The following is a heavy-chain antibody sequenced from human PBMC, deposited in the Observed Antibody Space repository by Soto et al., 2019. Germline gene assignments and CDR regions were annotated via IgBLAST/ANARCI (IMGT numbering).Heavy chain of an antibody. D-gene: IGHD1-1*01. CDR2: INDYGTTI. CDR3: ARGGLEPFDY. J-gene: IGHJ4*02. CDR1: GFNLGSYW. V-gene: IGHV3-74*01. Sequence: PGGSLRLSCAASGFNLGSYWMHWVRQAPGKGLVWVSRINDYGTTINYAESVEGRFTISRDDAKSEVYLQMNNLRAEDTAVYYCARGGLEPFDYCGQGPLVTVSS.